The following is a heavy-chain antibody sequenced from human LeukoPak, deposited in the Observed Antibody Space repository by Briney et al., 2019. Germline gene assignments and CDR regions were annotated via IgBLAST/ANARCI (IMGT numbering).Heavy chain of an antibody. CDR2: IIPILGIA. D-gene: IGHD5-18*01. V-gene: IGHV1-69*04. J-gene: IGHJ4*02. CDR3: ARDRVGYSYGLAFDY. CDR1: GGTFSSYA. Sequence: SVKVSCTASGGTFSSYAISWVRQAPGQGLEWMGRIIPILGIANYAQKFQGRVTITADKSTSTAYMELSSLRSEDTAVYYCARDRVGYSYGLAFDYWGQGTLVTVSS.